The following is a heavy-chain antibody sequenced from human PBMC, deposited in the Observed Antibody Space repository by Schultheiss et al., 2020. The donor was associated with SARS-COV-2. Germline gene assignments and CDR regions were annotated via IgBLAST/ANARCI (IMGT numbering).Heavy chain of an antibody. J-gene: IGHJ3*02. CDR3: ARSQGSYCSGGSCYSRNAFDI. D-gene: IGHD2-15*01. V-gene: IGHV4-59*12. CDR2: IYYSGST. Sequence: SQTLSLTCTVSGGSISSYYWSWIRQPPGKGLEWIGYIYYSGSTYYNPSLKSRVTISVDKSKNQFSLKLSSVTAADTAVYYCARSQGSYCSGGSCYSRNAFDIWGQGTMVTVSS. CDR1: GGSISSYY.